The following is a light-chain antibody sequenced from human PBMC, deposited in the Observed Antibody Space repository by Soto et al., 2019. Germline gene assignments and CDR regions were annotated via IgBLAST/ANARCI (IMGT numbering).Light chain of an antibody. J-gene: IGKJ2*01. CDR2: GAS. V-gene: IGKV3-20*01. Sequence: EIVLTQSPGTLSLSPGERATLSCRASQSVSSSYLAWYQQKPGQAPRLLIYGASSRATGIPDRFSGSGSGSDFTLTISRLEPEDFAVYYCQQYGSSPVTFGQGTKLEIK. CDR3: QQYGSSPVT. CDR1: QSVSSSY.